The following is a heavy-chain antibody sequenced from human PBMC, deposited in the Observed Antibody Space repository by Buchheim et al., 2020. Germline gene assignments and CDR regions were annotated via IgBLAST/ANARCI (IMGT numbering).Heavy chain of an antibody. D-gene: IGHD1-7*01. CDR1: GFTFSTYR. CDR3: AKDQGARNWNYPYYFNN. CDR2: ISYDGSNK. Sequence: QVHLVESGGGVVQPGRSLRLSCAASGFTFSTYRMHWVRQVPGKGLEWVALISYDGSNKNYSDSVKGRFTISRDNSKNTLYVQLRSLRSEDTAVYYCAKDQGARNWNYPYYFNNWGQGTL. V-gene: IGHV3-30*18. J-gene: IGHJ4*02.